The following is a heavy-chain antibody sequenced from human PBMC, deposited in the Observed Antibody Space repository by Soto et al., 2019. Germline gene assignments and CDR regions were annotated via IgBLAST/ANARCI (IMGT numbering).Heavy chain of an antibody. V-gene: IGHV1-46*01. CDR2: INPSGGST. CDR3: TTLLWFGESIYYYYYGMDV. CDR1: GYTFTSYY. Sequence: ASVKVSCKASGYTFTSYYMHWVRQAPGQGLEWMGIINPSGGSTSYAQKFQGRVTMTRDTSTSTVYMELSSLRSEDTAVYYCTTLLWFGESIYYYYYGMDVWGQGTTVTVSS. D-gene: IGHD3-10*01. J-gene: IGHJ6*02.